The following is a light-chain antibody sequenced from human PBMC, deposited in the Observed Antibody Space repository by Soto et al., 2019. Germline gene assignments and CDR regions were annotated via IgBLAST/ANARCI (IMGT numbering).Light chain of an antibody. CDR2: GAS. J-gene: IGKJ5*01. Sequence: EVVMSQSPATLSVSPGERATLSCRSSQSVSSNLAWYQQKPGQAPRLLIYGASTRATGIPARFSGSGSGTEFTLTISSLQSEDFAVYYCQQYNNWPPITFGQGTRLEIK. CDR3: QQYNNWPPIT. V-gene: IGKV3-15*01. CDR1: QSVSSN.